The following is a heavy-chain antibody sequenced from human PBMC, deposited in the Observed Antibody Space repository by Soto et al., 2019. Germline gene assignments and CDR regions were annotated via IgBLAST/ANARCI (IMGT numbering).Heavy chain of an antibody. CDR2: INHSGST. V-gene: IGHV4-34*01. D-gene: IGHD3-10*01. CDR1: GGSFSGYY. J-gene: IGHJ6*02. Sequence: PSETLSLTCAVYGGSFSGYYWSWIRQPPGKGLEWIGEINHSGSTNYDPSLKSRVTISVDTSKNQFSLKLSSVTAADTAVYYCARGKWFGELLGYYGMDVWGQGTTVTVSS. CDR3: ARGKWFGELLGYYGMDV.